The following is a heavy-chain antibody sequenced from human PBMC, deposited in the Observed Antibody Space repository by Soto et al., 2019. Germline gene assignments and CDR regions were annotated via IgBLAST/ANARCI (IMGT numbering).Heavy chain of an antibody. CDR2: ISSSSSYI. CDR1: GFTFSSYS. J-gene: IGHJ4*02. CDR3: ARDRNRAVAGTSAFDN. V-gene: IGHV3-21*01. Sequence: DVQQVESGGGLVKPGGSLRLSCAASGFTFSSYSMNWVRQAPGKGLEWVSAISSSSSYIYNADSVKGRFTISRDNAKNSLYLQMNSLRAEDTAVYYCARDRNRAVAGTSAFDNWGQGTLVTVSS. D-gene: IGHD6-19*01.